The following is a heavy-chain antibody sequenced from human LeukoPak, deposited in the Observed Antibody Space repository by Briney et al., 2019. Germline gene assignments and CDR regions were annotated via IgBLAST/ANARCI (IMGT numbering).Heavy chain of an antibody. J-gene: IGHJ4*02. D-gene: IGHD4-17*01. CDR3: ARLTTTVTRFFDY. V-gene: IGHV5-51*01. CDR2: IYPGDSDT. CDR1: GYSFTSYW. Sequence: GESLKISCNGSGYSFTSYWIGWVRQMPGKGLEWMGIIYPGDSDTRYSPSFQGQVTISADKSITTAYLQWSSLKASDTAMYYCARLTTTVTRFFDYWGQGTLVTVSS.